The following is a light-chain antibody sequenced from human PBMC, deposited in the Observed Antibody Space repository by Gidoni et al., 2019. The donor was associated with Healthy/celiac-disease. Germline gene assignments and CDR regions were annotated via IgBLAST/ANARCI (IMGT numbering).Light chain of an antibody. V-gene: IGKV3-11*01. J-gene: IGKJ2*01. CDR3: QQRSNWPPV. CDR2: NAS. Sequence: EIVLTQSPATLSLSPGERATLSCRASQSVSSYLAWYQQKPGQAPRLLIYNASNRATGIPARFSGSVSGTDFTLTISSLEPEDFAVYYCQQRSNWPPVFGQGTKLEIK. CDR1: QSVSSY.